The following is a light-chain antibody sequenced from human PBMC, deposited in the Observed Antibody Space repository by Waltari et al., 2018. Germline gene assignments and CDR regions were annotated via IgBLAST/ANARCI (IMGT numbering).Light chain of an antibody. J-gene: IGKJ1*01. CDR2: DAS. Sequence: DIQMTQSPSPLSASVEDRVTITCRASQKISRYLNLYQQQPGTAPRLLIYDASRFQSGGPSRFRGSGSGTDFTLTISSLQPEDFGTYYCQQTYTTPRTFGQGTKVETK. CDR3: QQTYTTPRT. CDR1: QKISRY. V-gene: IGKV1-39*01.